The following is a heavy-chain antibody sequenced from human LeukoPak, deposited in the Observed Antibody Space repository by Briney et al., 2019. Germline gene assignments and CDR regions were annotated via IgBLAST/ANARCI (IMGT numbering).Heavy chain of an antibody. CDR3: ASFQRELGTIYYYYYYMDV. J-gene: IGHJ6*03. V-gene: IGHV1-46*01. CDR2: INPSGGT. D-gene: IGHD7-27*01. CDR1: GYTFSIYN. Sequence: ASVKVSCKASGYTFSIYNMHWVRQAPGQGLEWMGIINPSGGTSYAQKLQGRITMTRDTSTSTLYMELSSLRSEDTAVYYCASFQRELGTIYYYYYYMDVWGKGTTVTVSS.